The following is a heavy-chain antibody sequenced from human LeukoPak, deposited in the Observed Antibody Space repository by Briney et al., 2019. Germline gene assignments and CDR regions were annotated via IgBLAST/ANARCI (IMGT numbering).Heavy chain of an antibody. CDR1: GFTFSNYG. D-gene: IGHD3-22*01. J-gene: IGHJ4*02. CDR2: IGYDGREI. Sequence: GGSLRLSCAASGFTFSNYGMHWVRQSPGKGLEWVAFIGYDGREIHYADSVKGRVTISRDNSKNTLYLQMSGLRGEDTAVYYCAKRGKDRLGYYNYFDNWGQGTLVTVSS. V-gene: IGHV3-30*02. CDR3: AKRGKDRLGYYNYFDN.